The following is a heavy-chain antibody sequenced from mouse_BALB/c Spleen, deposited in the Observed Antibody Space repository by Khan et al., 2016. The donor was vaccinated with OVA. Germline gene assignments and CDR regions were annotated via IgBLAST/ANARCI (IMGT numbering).Heavy chain of an antibody. CDR2: ISYSGST. D-gene: IGHD1-1*01. J-gene: IGHJ2*01. CDR3: ASIILYYYGSNFEGYCFDY. V-gene: IGHV3-2*02. CDR1: GYSITSDYA. Sequence: EVQLQESGPGLVKPSQSLSLTCTVTGYSITSDYAWNWIRQFPGNKLEWMGYISYSGSTAYNPSLKSWISFTGAKSKNQVFPQLNSVTTEDTARYYCASIILYYYGSNFEGYCFDYWGQGTTLTVSS.